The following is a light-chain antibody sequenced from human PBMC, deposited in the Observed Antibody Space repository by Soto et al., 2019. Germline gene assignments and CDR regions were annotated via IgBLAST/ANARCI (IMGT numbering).Light chain of an antibody. CDR3: QQRSNWPYT. Sequence: EIVLTQSPATLSLSPGERATLSCRASQSVSSYLAWYQQKPGQAPRLLIYDASNRATGIPARFSGSGSGTDFTLTISSLAPEDCAVYYCQQRSNWPYTFGQGTKLEIK. J-gene: IGKJ2*01. V-gene: IGKV3-11*01. CDR2: DAS. CDR1: QSVSSY.